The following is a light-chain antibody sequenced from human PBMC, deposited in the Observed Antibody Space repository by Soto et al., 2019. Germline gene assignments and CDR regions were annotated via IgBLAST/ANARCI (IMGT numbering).Light chain of an antibody. Sequence: EIVLAPSPDTPSLSPGERATLSCRAVQSVSSNLAWYQQKPGQAPRLLIYGASTRATGIPARFSGSGSGTEFTLTISSLQSEDFAVYYCQQYNNWPLTFGGGTKVDIK. CDR2: GAS. CDR1: QSVSSN. V-gene: IGKV3-15*01. CDR3: QQYNNWPLT. J-gene: IGKJ4*01.